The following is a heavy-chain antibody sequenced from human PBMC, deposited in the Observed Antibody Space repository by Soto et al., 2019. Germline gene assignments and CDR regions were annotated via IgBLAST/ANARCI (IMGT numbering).Heavy chain of an antibody. CDR3: ARGSGSGVTTVRNWFDP. V-gene: IGHV4-34*01. J-gene: IGHJ5*02. CDR2: INHSGST. D-gene: IGHD4-17*01. CDR1: GGSFSGYY. Sequence: KQSQTLSLTCAVYGGSFSGYYWSWIRQPPGKGLEWIGEINHSGSTNYNPSLKSRVTISVDTSKNQFSLKLSSVTAADTAVYYCARGSGSGVTTVRNWFDPWGQGTLVTVSS.